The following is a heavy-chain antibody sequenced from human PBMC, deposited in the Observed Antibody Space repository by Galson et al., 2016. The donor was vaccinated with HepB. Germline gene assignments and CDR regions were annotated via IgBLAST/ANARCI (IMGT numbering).Heavy chain of an antibody. V-gene: IGHV1-69*13. J-gene: IGHJ4*02. CDR3: AREFVTRYLPHY. CDR1: GDTFSNYA. D-gene: IGHD3-9*01. CDR2: LIPIIRTG. Sequence: SVKVSCKASGDTFSNYAISWVRQAPGRGLEWMGGLIPIIRTGNYPQKFQGRVTITADESTSTVYMELSSLRFEDTAVYYCAREFVTRYLPHYWGQGTLVTVSS.